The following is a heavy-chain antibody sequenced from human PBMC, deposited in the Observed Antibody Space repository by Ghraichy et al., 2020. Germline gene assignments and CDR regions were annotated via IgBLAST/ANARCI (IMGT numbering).Heavy chain of an antibody. V-gene: IGHV4-34*01. CDR2: INHSGST. CDR3: ARGSPPYDFWSGYYKDYFDY. J-gene: IGHJ4*02. CDR1: GGSFSGYY. Sequence: RSLTCAVYGGSFSGYYWSWIRQPPGKGLEWIGEINHSGSTNYNPSLKSRVTISVDTSKNQFSLKLSSVTAADTAVYYCARGSPPYDFWSGYYKDYFDYWGQGTLVTVSS. D-gene: IGHD3-3*01.